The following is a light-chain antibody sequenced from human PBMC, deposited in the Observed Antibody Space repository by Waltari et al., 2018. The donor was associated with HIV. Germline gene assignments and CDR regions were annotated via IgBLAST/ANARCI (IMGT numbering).Light chain of an antibody. CDR1: SSNIGAGYD. CDR2: GTN. J-gene: IGLJ2*01. CDR3: QSYDSSLSGWVV. Sequence: TISCTGSSSNIGAGYDVHWYQQLPGTAPTLLIYGTNNRPSGVPDRFSGSKSGTSASLAITGLQAEDEAEYYCQSYDSSLSGWVVFGGGTKVTVL. V-gene: IGLV1-40*01.